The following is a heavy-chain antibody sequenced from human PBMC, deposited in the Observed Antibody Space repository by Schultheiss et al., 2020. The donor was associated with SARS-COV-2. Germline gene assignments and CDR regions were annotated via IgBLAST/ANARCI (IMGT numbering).Heavy chain of an antibody. D-gene: IGHD1-26*01. J-gene: IGHJ5*02. V-gene: IGHV3-30-3*01. CDR2: ISYDGSNK. CDR3: ARRRGSSAFDP. CDR1: GFTFSSYA. Sequence: GESLKISCAASGFTFSSYAMHWVRQAPGKGLEWVAVISYDGSNKYYADSVKGRFTISRDNSKNTLYLQMNSLRAEDTAVYYCARRRGSSAFDPWGQGTLVTVSS.